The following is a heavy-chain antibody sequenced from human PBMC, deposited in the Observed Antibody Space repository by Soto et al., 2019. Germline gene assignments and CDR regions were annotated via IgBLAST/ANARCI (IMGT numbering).Heavy chain of an antibody. CDR1: GYTFTSYA. J-gene: IGHJ5*02. CDR3: ARFGGSRPMIVVLGWFDH. Sequence: ASVKVSCKASGYTFTSYAMHWVRQAPGQRLEWMGWINAGNGNTKYSQKFQGRVTITRDTSASTAYMELSSLRSEDTAVYYCARFGGSRPMIVVLGWFDHWGQGTLVTVSS. CDR2: INAGNGNT. V-gene: IGHV1-3*01. D-gene: IGHD3-22*01.